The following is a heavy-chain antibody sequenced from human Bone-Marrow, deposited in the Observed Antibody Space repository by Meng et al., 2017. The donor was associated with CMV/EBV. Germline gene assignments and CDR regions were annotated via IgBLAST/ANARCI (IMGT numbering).Heavy chain of an antibody. CDR2: ISSSSSYI. D-gene: IGHD3-3*01. CDR3: ARFASAGSKPGTIFGVELPDAFDI. Sequence: GESLRLSCAASGFTFSSYSMNWVRQAPGKGLEWVSSISSSSSYIYYADSVKGRFTISRDNAKNSLYLQMNSLRAEDTAVYYCARFASAGSKPGTIFGVELPDAFDIWAQGTMATVSS. V-gene: IGHV3-21*01. J-gene: IGHJ3*02. CDR1: GFTFSSYS.